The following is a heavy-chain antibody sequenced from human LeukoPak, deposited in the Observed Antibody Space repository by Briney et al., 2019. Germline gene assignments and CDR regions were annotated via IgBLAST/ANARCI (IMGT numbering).Heavy chain of an antibody. J-gene: IGHJ3*02. CDR3: ARGRGSGGYCSSTSCYSLRAFDI. D-gene: IGHD2-2*02. Sequence: VASVKVSCKASGYTFTSYGMNWVRQATGQGLEWMGWMNPNSGNTGYAQKFQGRVTITRNTSISTAYMELSSLRSEDTAVYYCARGRGSGGYCSSTSCYSLRAFDIWGQGTMVTVSS. V-gene: IGHV1-8*01. CDR2: MNPNSGNT. CDR1: GYTFTSYG.